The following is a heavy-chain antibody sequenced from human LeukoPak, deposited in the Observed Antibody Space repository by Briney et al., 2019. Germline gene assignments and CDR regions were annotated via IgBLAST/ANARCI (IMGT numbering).Heavy chain of an antibody. CDR1: GYTFTSSG. D-gene: IGHD2-21*02. Sequence: SVKVSCKASGYTFTSSGISWVRQAPGQGLEWMGGIIPIFGTANYAQKFQGRVTITTDKSTSTAYMELSSLRSEDTAVYYCASGVVVTAIPRKNGGYYYMDVWGKGTTVTVSS. V-gene: IGHV1-69*05. CDR2: IIPIFGTA. J-gene: IGHJ6*03. CDR3: ASGVVVTAIPRKNGGYYYMDV.